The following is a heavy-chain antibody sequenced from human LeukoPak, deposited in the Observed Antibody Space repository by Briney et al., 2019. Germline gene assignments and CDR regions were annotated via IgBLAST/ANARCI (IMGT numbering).Heavy chain of an antibody. J-gene: IGHJ4*02. V-gene: IGHV3-48*03. CDR1: GFTFSSYE. CDR2: ISSSGSTI. CDR3: ARAWWLRFDY. Sequence: GGSLRLSCAASGFTFSSYEMNWVRQAPGKGLEWVSYISSSGSTIYYADSVKGRFTISGDNAKNSLYLQMSSLRAEDTAVYYCARAWWLRFDYWGQGTLVTVSS. D-gene: IGHD5-12*01.